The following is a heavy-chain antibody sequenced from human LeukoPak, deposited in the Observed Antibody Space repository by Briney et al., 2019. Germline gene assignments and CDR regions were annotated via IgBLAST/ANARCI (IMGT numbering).Heavy chain of an antibody. D-gene: IGHD3-22*01. CDR1: GGSISSYY. CDR3: ARDLYMDDSPHDAFDI. J-gene: IGHJ3*02. CDR2: IYTSGST. V-gene: IGHV4-4*07. Sequence: SETLSLTCTVSGGSISSYYWSWIRQPAGKGLEWIGRIYTSGSTYYNPSLKSRVTMSVDTSKNQFSLKLSSVTAADTAVYYCARDLYMDDSPHDAFDIWGQGTMVTVSS.